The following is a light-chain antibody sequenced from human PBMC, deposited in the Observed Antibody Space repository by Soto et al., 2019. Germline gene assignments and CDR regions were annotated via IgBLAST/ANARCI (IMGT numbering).Light chain of an antibody. J-gene: IGKJ3*01. V-gene: IGKV3-15*01. CDR3: QQYNNWPPMT. Sequence: EIVMTQSPATLSVSPGERATLSCRASQSVSGNLAWYQQKPGQAPRLLIYGASTRATGIPARFSGSGSGTEVTLTISSLQSEDFAVYYCQQYNNWPPMTFGPGTKVDIK. CDR1: QSVSGN. CDR2: GAS.